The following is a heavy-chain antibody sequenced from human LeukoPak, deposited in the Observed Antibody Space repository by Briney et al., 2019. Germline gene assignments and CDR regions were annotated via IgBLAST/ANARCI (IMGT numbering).Heavy chain of an antibody. CDR2: ISSSSSYI. D-gene: IGHD3-10*01. CDR1: GFTFSSYS. J-gene: IGHJ4*02. CDR3: AKDLGTTYYYGSGSYSGFDY. Sequence: GGSLRLSCAASGFTFSSYSMNWVRQAPGKGLEWVSSISSSSSYIYYADSVKGRFTISRDNAKNSLYLQMNSLRAEDTAVYYCAKDLGTTYYYGSGSYSGFDYWGQGTLVTVSS. V-gene: IGHV3-21*04.